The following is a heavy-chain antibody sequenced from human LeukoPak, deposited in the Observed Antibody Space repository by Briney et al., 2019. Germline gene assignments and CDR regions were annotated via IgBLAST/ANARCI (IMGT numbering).Heavy chain of an antibody. CDR2: INSDGSST. CDR1: AFTFSSYW. J-gene: IGHJ4*02. CDR3: AKSKDCSSISCMVVDY. Sequence: GGSLRLSCAASAFTFSSYWMHWVRQAPGRGLVWVSRINSDGSSTSYADSVKGRFTISRDNSKNTLYLQMNSLRAEDTAVYYCAKSKDCSSISCMVVDYWGQGTLVTVSS. V-gene: IGHV3-74*01. D-gene: IGHD2-2*01.